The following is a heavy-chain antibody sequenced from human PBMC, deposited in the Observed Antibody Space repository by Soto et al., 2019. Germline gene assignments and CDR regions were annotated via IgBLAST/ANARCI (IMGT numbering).Heavy chain of an antibody. V-gene: IGHV4-59*01. D-gene: IGHD3-16*01. CDR2: IYYSGTT. Sequence: QVQLRESGPGLVKPSETLSLTCTVSGGSISSYYWSWIRQPPGKGLEWIGYIYYSGTTNYNPSLKSRVTISVDTSKNQFSLRLSSVTAADTAVYSWAGGFTSSWLPFDYWGQGTQVTVSS. CDR1: GGSISSYY. J-gene: IGHJ4*02. CDR3: AGGFTSSWLPFDY.